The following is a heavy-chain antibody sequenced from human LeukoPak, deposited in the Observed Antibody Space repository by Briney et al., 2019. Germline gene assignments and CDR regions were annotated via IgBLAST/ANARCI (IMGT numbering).Heavy chain of an antibody. D-gene: IGHD2-2*01. CDR3: ARSRVPSHFDY. CDR2: IYPGDSDT. J-gene: IGHJ4*02. Sequence: VESLKISCKGSGYSFTSYWIGWVRQMPGKGLEWMGIIYPGDSDTRHSPSFQGQVTISADKSISTAYLQWSSLKASDTAMYYCARSRVPSHFDYWGQGTLVTVSS. CDR1: GYSFTSYW. V-gene: IGHV5-51*01.